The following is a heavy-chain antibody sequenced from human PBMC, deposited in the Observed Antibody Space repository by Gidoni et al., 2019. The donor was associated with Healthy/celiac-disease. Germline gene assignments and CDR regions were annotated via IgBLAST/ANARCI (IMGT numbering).Heavy chain of an antibody. CDR1: GGSFSGYY. V-gene: IGHV4-34*01. CDR3: ASASSSGWYGGDY. D-gene: IGHD6-19*01. CDR2: INHSGST. Sequence: QVQLQPWGAGLLKPSETLSLTCAVYGGSFSGYYWSWIRQPPGKGLEWIGEINHSGSTNYHPFLKSRVTISVDTSKNQFSLKLSSVTAADTAVYYCASASSSGWYGGDYWGQGTLVTVSS. J-gene: IGHJ4*02.